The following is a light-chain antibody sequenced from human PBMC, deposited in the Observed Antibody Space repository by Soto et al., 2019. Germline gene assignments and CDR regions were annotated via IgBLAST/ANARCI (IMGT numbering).Light chain of an antibody. CDR2: EVT. V-gene: IGLV2-23*02. CDR3: CSYVGSNIFYV. CDR1: NSDLGTYNL. Sequence: QSVLTQPASVSGSPGQSITISCTGTNSDLGTYNLVSWYQQHPGKAPKTIIYEVTKRPSGVSKRFSGSKSGNTASLIISGLQAEDEADYYCCSYVGSNIFYVFGTGTKVTVL. J-gene: IGLJ1*01.